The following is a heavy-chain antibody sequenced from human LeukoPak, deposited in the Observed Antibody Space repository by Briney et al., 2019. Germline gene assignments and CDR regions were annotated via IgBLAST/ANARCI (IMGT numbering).Heavy chain of an antibody. CDR1: GGSFSGYY. J-gene: IGHJ3*02. D-gene: IGHD1-26*01. Sequence: SETLSLTCAVYGGSFSGYYWSWIRQPPGKGLEWIGSIYHSGSTYYNPSLKSRVTISVDTSKSQFSLKLSSVTAADTAVYYCACWSYREAFDIWGQGTMVTVSS. V-gene: IGHV4-34*01. CDR3: ACWSYREAFDI. CDR2: IYHSGST.